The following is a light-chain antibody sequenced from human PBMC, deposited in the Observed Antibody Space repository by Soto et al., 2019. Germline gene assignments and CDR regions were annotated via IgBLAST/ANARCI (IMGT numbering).Light chain of an antibody. CDR3: QQYGNSRYT. V-gene: IGKV3-20*01. Sequence: EIVLTQSPGTLSLSPGERATLSCRASQSVSSSYLAWYQQRPGQAPRLLIYGASSRATDIPDRFSGSGSGTDFTLTISRREPEDFAVYYCQQYGNSRYTFGQGTKLEIK. J-gene: IGKJ2*01. CDR2: GAS. CDR1: QSVSSSY.